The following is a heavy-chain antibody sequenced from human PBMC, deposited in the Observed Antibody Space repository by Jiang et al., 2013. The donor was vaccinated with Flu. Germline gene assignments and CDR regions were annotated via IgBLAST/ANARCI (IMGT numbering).Heavy chain of an antibody. Sequence: GAEVKKPGASVKVSCKVSGYTLTELSMHWVRQAPGKGLEWMGGFDPEDGETIYAQKFQGRVTMTEDTSTDTAYMELSSLRSEDTAVYYCATFTMIAPRLFNDAFDIWGQGTMVTVSS. CDR2: FDPEDGET. D-gene: IGHD3-22*01. CDR1: GYTLTELS. CDR3: ATFTMIAPRLFNDAFDI. V-gene: IGHV1-24*01. J-gene: IGHJ3*02.